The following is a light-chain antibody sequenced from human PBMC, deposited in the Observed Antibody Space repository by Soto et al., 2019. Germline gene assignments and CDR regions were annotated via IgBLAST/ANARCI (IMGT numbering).Light chain of an antibody. CDR2: WGF. CDR1: QSLVHSQGIYF. J-gene: IGKJ2*01. CDR3: MQALQTPYT. Sequence: DIVMTQSPLSLPVSPGEPASISCRSSQSLVHSQGIYFFDWYVQKPGQSPQLLIYWGFIRASGVPDRISGSASGTDFTLKITRVEAEDVGVYYCMQALQTPYTFGQGTKLEIK. V-gene: IGKV2-28*01.